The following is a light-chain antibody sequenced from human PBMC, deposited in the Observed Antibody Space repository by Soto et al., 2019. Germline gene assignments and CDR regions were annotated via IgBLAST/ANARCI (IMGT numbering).Light chain of an antibody. V-gene: IGKV3-15*01. J-gene: IGKJ1*01. CDR3: QQYNNWPVT. Sequence: EIVMTQSPATLSVSPGERATLSCRASQSVSSNVAWYQQKPGQAPRLLIYDASTRATGIPARFSGSGSGAEFTLTISSLQSEDIAVYYCQQYNNWPVTFGQGTKVEFK. CDR2: DAS. CDR1: QSVSSN.